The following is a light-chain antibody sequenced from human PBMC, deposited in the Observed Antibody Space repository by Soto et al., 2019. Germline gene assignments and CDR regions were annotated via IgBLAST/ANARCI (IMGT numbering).Light chain of an antibody. CDR1: SSDVGGYNY. J-gene: IGLJ1*01. CDR3: SSYTSSSTYV. V-gene: IGLV2-14*01. CDR2: DVS. Sequence: QSVLTQPASVSGSAGQSITISCTGTSSDVGGYNYVSWYQQHPGKAPKLMIYDVSNRPSGVSNRFSGSKSGNTASLTISGLQAEDEADYYCSSYTSSSTYVFGNGTKVTVL.